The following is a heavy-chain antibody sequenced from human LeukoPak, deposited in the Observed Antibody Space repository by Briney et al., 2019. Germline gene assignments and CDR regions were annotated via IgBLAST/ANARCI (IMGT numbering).Heavy chain of an antibody. D-gene: IGHD3/OR15-3a*01. CDR3: AKDWTLRPHTGGMDV. CDR2: ISGSGGST. Sequence: GGSLRLSCAASGFTFSSYAMSWVRQAPGKGLEWVSAISGSGGSTYYADSVKGRFTISRDNSKNTLYLQMNSLRAEDTAVYYCAKDWTLRPHTGGMDVWGQGTTVTVSS. J-gene: IGHJ6*02. CDR1: GFTFSSYA. V-gene: IGHV3-23*01.